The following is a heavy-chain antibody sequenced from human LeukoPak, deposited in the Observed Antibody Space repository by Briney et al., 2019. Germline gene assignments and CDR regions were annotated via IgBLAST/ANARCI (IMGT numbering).Heavy chain of an antibody. J-gene: IGHJ4*02. CDR1: GFTFSSYA. CDR3: AKDRIVVVAAPFDY. V-gene: IGHV3-23*01. Sequence: PGGSLGLSCAASGFTFSSYAMSWVRQAPGKGLEWVSAISGSGGSTYYADSVKGRFTISRDNSRNTLYLQMNSLRAEDTALYYCAKDRIVVVAAPFDYWGQGTLVTVSS. CDR2: ISGSGGST. D-gene: IGHD2-15*01.